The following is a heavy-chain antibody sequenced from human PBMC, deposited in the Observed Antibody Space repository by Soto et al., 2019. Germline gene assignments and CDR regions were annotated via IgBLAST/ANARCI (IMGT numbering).Heavy chain of an antibody. CDR2: ISSSSSTI. J-gene: IGHJ5*02. CDR3: ARHPERIAESGWLDP. Sequence: EVQLVESGGGLVQPGGSLRLSCAASGFTFSSYSMNWVRQAPGKGLEWVSYISSSSSTIYYADSVKGRFTISRDNAKNSLYLQMNSLRAEDTAVYYCARHPERIAESGWLDPWGQGTLVTVSS. V-gene: IGHV3-48*01. CDR1: GFTFSSYS. D-gene: IGHD6-13*01.